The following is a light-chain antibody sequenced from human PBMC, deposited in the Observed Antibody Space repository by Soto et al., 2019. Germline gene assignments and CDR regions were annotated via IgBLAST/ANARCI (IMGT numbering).Light chain of an antibody. CDR2: AAS. V-gene: IGKV1-39*01. CDR3: QQSYR. J-gene: IGKJ1*01. CDR1: QSISSY. Sequence: DIQMTQSPSSLSASVGDRVTITCRASQSISSYLNWYQQKPGKAPKLLIYAASSLQSGVPSRFSGSGSGTDFTLTISSLQPEDFATYYCQQSYRLGQGTKVDIK.